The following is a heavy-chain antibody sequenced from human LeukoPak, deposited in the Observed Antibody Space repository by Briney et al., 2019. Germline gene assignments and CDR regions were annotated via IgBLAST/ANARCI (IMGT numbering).Heavy chain of an antibody. Sequence: ASVKVSCKASGYTFTGYYMHWVGQAPAQGLEWMGWINPNSGGTNYAQKFQGRITMTREPSLSTAYMEPRRLRSDGTAVYYCARDEPHSSGWYDAFDIGRQGTMVSVSS. D-gene: IGHD6-19*01. J-gene: IGHJ3*02. CDR3: ARDEPHSSGWYDAFDI. CDR2: INPNSGGT. V-gene: IGHV1-2*02. CDR1: GYTFTGYY.